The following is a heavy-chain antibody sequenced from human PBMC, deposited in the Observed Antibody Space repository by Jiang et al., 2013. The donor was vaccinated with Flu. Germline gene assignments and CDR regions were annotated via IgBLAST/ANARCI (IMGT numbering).Heavy chain of an antibody. V-gene: IGHV4-59*01. D-gene: IGHD1-26*01. J-gene: IGHJ4*02. CDR3: ARLRYGGYFDF. Sequence: GPGLVKPSETLSLTCTVSGDSIDSYYWTWIRQPPGKGLEWIGYIYNNGDAIYKPSLKSRLTLSVDTSKSQFSLSLASVTGADTAVYYCARLRYGGYFDFWGQG. CDR1: GDSIDSYY. CDR2: IYNNGDA.